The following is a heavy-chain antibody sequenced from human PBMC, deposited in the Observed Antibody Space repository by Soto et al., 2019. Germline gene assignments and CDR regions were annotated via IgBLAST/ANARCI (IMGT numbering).Heavy chain of an antibody. J-gene: IGHJ3*02. CDR3: ARASCGELSYDAFDI. CDR2: VYHSGPT. Sequence: SETLSLTCVVSGGSISGSHWWSWVRQFPGMGLEWIGEVYHSGPTNYNPSFKSRVTLSADKSKNQLSLKLTSVTVAVTAVYYCARASCGELSYDAFDIWGQGTMVTVSS. D-gene: IGHD3-16*02. CDR1: GGSISGSHW. V-gene: IGHV4-4*02.